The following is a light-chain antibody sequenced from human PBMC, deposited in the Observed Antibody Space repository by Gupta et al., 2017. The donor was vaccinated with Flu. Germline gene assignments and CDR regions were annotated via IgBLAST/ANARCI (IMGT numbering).Light chain of an antibody. CDR3: RTWDSSLSANWV. Sequence: SSNIGNNYVSWYQQLPGTAPKLLIYENNKRPSVIPDQFSGSKSGTSATLGITGLQTGDEADYYCRTWDSSLSANWVFGGGTKLTVL. CDR1: SSNIGNNY. J-gene: IGLJ3*02. V-gene: IGLV1-51*02. CDR2: ENN.